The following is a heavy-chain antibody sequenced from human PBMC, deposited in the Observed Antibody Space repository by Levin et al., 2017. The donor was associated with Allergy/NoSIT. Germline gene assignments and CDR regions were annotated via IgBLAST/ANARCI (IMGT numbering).Heavy chain of an antibody. V-gene: IGHV3-30*18. D-gene: IGHD6-13*01. J-gene: IGHJ4*02. CDR1: GFTFSSYG. Sequence: HTGGSLRLSCGASGFTFSSYGMHWVRQAPGKGLEWVAVISYDGSNKYYGDSVKGRFSISRDNSKNILYLQMNSLRPEDTALYYCAKVGTVSRSTWPGELDYWGQGTLVTVSS. CDR3: AKVGTVSRSTWPGELDY. CDR2: ISYDGSNK.